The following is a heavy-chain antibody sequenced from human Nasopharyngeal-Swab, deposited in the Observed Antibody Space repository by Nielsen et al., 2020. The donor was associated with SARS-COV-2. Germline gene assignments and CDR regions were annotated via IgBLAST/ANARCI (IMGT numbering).Heavy chain of an antibody. J-gene: IGHJ4*02. Sequence: SETLSLTCTVSGGSISSYYWSWIRQPAGKGLEWIGRIYTSGSTNYNPSLKSRVTMSVDTSKNQFSLKLSSVTAADTAVYYCARYCSSSSCFAESGHWGQGTLVTVSS. CDR3: ARYCSSSSCFAESGH. V-gene: IGHV4-4*07. CDR2: IYTSGST. CDR1: GGSISSYY. D-gene: IGHD2-2*01.